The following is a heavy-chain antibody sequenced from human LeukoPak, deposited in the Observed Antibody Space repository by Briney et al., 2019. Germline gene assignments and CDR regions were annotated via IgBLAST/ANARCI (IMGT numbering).Heavy chain of an antibody. CDR1: GFPFSSYG. J-gene: IGHJ6*04. Sequence: GGSLRLSCAAPGFPFSSYGMPWVRQAPGKGLGWVQVIWYDGSNQFHADSVTGRFTISRDNPKNTLYLQMNSVRAEDTAVYYCARDVPTSYFGPLDVWGKGRTVTVSS. CDR3: ARDVPTSYFGPLDV. V-gene: IGHV3-33*01. D-gene: IGHD2-2*01. CDR2: IWYDGSNQ.